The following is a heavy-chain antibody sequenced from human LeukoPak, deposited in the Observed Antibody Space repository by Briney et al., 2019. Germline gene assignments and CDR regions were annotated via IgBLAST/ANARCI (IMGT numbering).Heavy chain of an antibody. CDR3: ASGSYYSAFDI. J-gene: IGHJ3*02. D-gene: IGHD1-26*01. CDR2: IYTSGST. Sequence: PSETLTLTCTVSGGSISSYYWSWIRQPAGKGLEWIGRIYTSGSTNYNPSLKSRVTMSVDTSKNQFSLKLSSVTAADTAVYYCASGSYYSAFDIWGQGTMVTVSS. V-gene: IGHV4-4*07. CDR1: GGSISSYY.